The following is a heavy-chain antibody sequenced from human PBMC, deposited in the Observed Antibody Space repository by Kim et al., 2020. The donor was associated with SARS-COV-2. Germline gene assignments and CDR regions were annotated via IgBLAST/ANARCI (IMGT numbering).Heavy chain of an antibody. CDR3: AKDKGVGISGTTSFDS. J-gene: IGHJ4*02. Sequence: SVKGRFTISRENSNNMVHLQMNSLRYDDTAVYYCAKDKGVGISGTTSFDSWGQGTLVAVSA. V-gene: IGHV3-30*02. D-gene: IGHD1-7*01.